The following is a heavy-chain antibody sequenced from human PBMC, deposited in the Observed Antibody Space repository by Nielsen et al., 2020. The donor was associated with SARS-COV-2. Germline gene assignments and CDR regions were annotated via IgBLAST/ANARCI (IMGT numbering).Heavy chain of an antibody. D-gene: IGHD3-22*01. V-gene: IGHV1-69*13. J-gene: IGHJ4*02. CDR3: ARDGDYYDSSGYSRGYFDY. CDR2: IIPIFGTA. CDR1: GGTFSSYA. Sequence: SVKVSCKASGGTFSSYAISWVRQAPGQGLEWMGGIIPIFGTANYAQKFQGRVTITADESTSTAYMELSSLRSEDTAVYYCARDGDYYDSSGYSRGYFDYWGQGTLVTVSS.